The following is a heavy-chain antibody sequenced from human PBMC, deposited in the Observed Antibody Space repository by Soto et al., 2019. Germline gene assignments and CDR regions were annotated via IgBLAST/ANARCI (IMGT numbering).Heavy chain of an antibody. D-gene: IGHD2-2*01. CDR3: VREDSCSSTSCFTR. CDR1: GYTFTDYG. J-gene: IGHJ4*02. Sequence: QIHLVQSGPEVKKPGASVKVSCQTSGYTFTDYGVTWVRQAPGQGLEWMGWISPYNGKTNYARTLRGRFNLTTDTSTTTAYLELRNLTSDDTATYYCVREDSCSSTSCFTRWGQGTLVTVSS. CDR2: ISPYNGKT. V-gene: IGHV1-18*01.